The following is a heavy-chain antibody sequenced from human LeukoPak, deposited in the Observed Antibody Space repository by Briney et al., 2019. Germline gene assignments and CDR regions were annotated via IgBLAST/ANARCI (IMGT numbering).Heavy chain of an antibody. Sequence: RTSETPSLTCTVSGGSISSYYWSWIRQPPGKGLEWIGYIYYSGSTNYNPSLKSRVTISVDTSKNQFSLKLSSVTAADTAVYYCARSLDPWFDPWGQGTLVTVFS. J-gene: IGHJ5*02. CDR1: GGSISSYY. CDR2: IYYSGST. V-gene: IGHV4-59*01. D-gene: IGHD1-1*01. CDR3: ARSLDPWFDP.